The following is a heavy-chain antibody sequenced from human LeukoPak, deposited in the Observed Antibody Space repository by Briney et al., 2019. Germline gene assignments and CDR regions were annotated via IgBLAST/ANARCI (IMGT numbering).Heavy chain of an antibody. J-gene: IGHJ4*02. CDR1: GYTFADYH. V-gene: IGHV1-2*02. CDR3: ARSSSFDY. CDR2: INPYSGVT. Sequence: ASVNVSCKATGYTFADYHIQWVRQAHGQGFEWMGCINPYSGVTNYAQKFQGRVTMTRDTSINTAYMELSGLRSDDTAVYHCARSSSFDYWGQGTLVTVSS. D-gene: IGHD6-6*01.